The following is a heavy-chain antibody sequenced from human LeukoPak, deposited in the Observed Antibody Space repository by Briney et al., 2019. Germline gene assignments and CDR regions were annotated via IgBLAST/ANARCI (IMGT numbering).Heavy chain of an antibody. V-gene: IGHV4-34*01. Sequence: SETLSLTCAVYGGSFSGYYWSWIRQPPGKGLEWIGEINHSGSTNYNPSLKSRVTISVDTSKNQFSLKLSSVTAADTAVYYCARGDIAGRDYWGQGTLVTVSS. J-gene: IGHJ4*02. D-gene: IGHD2-15*01. CDR2: INHSGST. CDR1: GGSFSGYY. CDR3: ARGDIAGRDY.